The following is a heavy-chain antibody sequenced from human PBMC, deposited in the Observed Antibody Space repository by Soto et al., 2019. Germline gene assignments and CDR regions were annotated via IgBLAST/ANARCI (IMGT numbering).Heavy chain of an antibody. CDR2: ISSSSSTI. V-gene: IGHV3-48*01. D-gene: IGHD5-12*01. CDR1: GFTFSSYS. CDR3: ARADSGYAHGYYYYGMDV. Sequence: EVQLVESGGGLVQPGGSLRLSCAASGFTFSSYSMNWVRQAPGKGLEWVSYISSSSSTIYYADSVKGRFTISRDNAKNSLYLQMNSLRAEDTAVYYCARADSGYAHGYYYYGMDVWGQGTTLTVSS. J-gene: IGHJ6*02.